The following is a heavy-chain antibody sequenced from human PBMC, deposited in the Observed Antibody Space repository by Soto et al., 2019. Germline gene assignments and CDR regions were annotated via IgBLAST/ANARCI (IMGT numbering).Heavy chain of an antibody. CDR2: IIPIFGTA. D-gene: IGHD6-13*01. V-gene: IGHV1-69*01. CDR1: GGTFSSYA. CDR3: ARDYSGSSWYGLDYYYGMDV. J-gene: IGHJ6*02. Sequence: QVQLVQSGAEVKKPGSSVKVSCKASGGTFSSYAISWVRQAPGQGLEWMGGIIPIFGTANYAQKFQGRVTITADESTSTAYMELSSLRSEDTAVYYCARDYSGSSWYGLDYYYGMDVWGQGTTVTVSS.